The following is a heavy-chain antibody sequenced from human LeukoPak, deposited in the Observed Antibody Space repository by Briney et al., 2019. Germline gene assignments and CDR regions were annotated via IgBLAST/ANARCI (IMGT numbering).Heavy chain of an antibody. J-gene: IGHJ4*02. CDR1: GFTFNNFC. Sequence: GGSLRLSCAASGFTFNNFCMSWVRQAPGKGLEWVAGISGSGANIFYADSVTGRFTISRDNSKNTTYMQMSSLRAEDTALYYCAKSPGPYCCGYYFDFWGQGTLVAVSS. CDR2: ISGSGANI. D-gene: IGHD2-21*01. CDR3: AKSPGPYCCGYYFDF. V-gene: IGHV3-23*01.